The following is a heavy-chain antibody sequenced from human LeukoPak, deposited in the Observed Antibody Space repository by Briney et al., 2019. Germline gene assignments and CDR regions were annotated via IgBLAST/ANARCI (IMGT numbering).Heavy chain of an antibody. CDR1: GFTFSSYS. J-gene: IGHJ1*01. CDR3: ARDSVPMIVVVIADPEYFQH. V-gene: IGHV3-21*04. CDR2: ISSSSSYI. D-gene: IGHD3-22*01. Sequence: GGSLRLSCGASGFTFSSYSMNWVRQAPGKGLEWVSSISSSSSYIYYADSVKGRFTIARDNAKNSLYLQMNSLRAEDTAVYYCARDSVPMIVVVIADPEYFQHWGQGTLVTVSS.